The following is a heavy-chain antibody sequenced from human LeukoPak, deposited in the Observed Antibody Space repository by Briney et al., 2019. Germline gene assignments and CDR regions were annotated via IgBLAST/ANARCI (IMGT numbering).Heavy chain of an antibody. J-gene: IGHJ4*02. D-gene: IGHD2-21*02. CDR3: ARSWVETSFFDL. Sequence: PSQTLSLTCSVSGDSMKSGGHYWTWIRQHPGKGLEWIGHIHYGGFTYYNPSLKTRCVISVAPSKNVFSLDLTSVTAADTAVYFCARSWVETSFFDLWGQGVQVIVSS. CDR1: GDSMKSGGHY. V-gene: IGHV4-31*03. CDR2: IHYGGFT.